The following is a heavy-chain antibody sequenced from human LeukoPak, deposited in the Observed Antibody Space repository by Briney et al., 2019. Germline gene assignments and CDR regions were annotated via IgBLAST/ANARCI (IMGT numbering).Heavy chain of an antibody. Sequence: PGRSLRLSCAASGFTFDDYAMHWVRQAPGKGLEWVSGISWNSGSIGYADSVKGRFTISRDNAKNSLYLQMNSLRAEDTALYYCAKDIFRIAGTTCPDYWGQGTLVTVSS. J-gene: IGHJ4*02. CDR1: GFTFDDYA. CDR2: ISWNSGSI. CDR3: AKDIFRIAGTTCPDY. V-gene: IGHV3-9*01. D-gene: IGHD1-20*01.